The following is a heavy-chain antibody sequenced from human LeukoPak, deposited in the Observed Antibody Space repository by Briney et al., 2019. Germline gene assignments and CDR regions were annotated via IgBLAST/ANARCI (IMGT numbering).Heavy chain of an antibody. V-gene: IGHV3-21*01. CDR1: GFTFNSYR. Sequence: GVAVRLSCAASGFTFNSYRMNWVRQAPGKGLEWVSSISSSSSYIYYADSVKDRFTISRDNAKNSMYLQMNSLRAEDTAVYYCARVNEAVAGTDYWGQGTLVTVS. D-gene: IGHD6-19*01. CDR3: ARVNEAVAGTDY. J-gene: IGHJ4*02. CDR2: ISSSSSYI.